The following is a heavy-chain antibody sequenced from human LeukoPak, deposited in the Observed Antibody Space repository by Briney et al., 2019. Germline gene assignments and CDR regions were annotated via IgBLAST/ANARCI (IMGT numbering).Heavy chain of an antibody. CDR1: GFTFSSYA. D-gene: IGHD1-14*01. J-gene: IGHJ4*02. CDR3: ATDIDRLFQLDY. V-gene: IGHV3-23*01. CDR2: ISGSGGST. Sequence: GGSLRLSCAASGFTFSSYAMSWVRQAPGKGLEWVSAISGSGGSTYYADSVKGRFTISRDNSKNTLYLQMNSLRSEDTAVYYCATDIDRLFQLDYWGQGTLVTVSS.